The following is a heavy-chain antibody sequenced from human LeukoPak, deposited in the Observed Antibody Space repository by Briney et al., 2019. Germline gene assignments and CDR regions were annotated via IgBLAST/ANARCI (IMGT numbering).Heavy chain of an antibody. D-gene: IGHD3-10*01. V-gene: IGHV3-23*01. J-gene: IGHJ4*02. CDR1: GFTFSSYA. CDR2: TSGGAGGA. CDR3: AKDGGYGSGSYYPDY. Sequence: PGGSLRLSCAASGFTFSSYAMNWVRQAPGKGLEWVSSTSGGAGGAAYADSVKGRFTMSRDNSKNTLYLQMNSLRAEDTAVYYCAKDGGYGSGSYYPDYWGQGTLVTVSS.